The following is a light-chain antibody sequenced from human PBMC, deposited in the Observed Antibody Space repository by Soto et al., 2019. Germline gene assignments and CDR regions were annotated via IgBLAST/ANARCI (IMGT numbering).Light chain of an antibody. Sequence: DIQMTQSPSSLSASVGDRVTITCRASQSSSNYLNWYQQKPGKVPSLLIYAASSLQSGVPSRFSGSGSGTDFTLTISSLQPEDFATYYCQQSYSTPYTFGQGTKLEIK. J-gene: IGKJ2*01. CDR2: AAS. CDR3: QQSYSTPYT. V-gene: IGKV1-39*01. CDR1: QSSSNY.